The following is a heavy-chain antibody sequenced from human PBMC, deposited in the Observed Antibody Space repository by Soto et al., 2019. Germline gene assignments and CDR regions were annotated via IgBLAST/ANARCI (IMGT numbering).Heavy chain of an antibody. CDR1: GFTFSSYW. J-gene: IGHJ3*02. CDR3: VRGGGPLIQLWLAHAFDI. V-gene: IGHV3-7*03. D-gene: IGHD5-18*01. Sequence: GGSLRLSCAASGFTFSSYWMSWVRQAPGKGLEWVANIKQDGSEKYYVDSVKGRFTISRDNAKNSLYLQMNSLRAEYTAVYYCVRGGGPLIQLWLAHAFDIWGQGTMVTVSS. CDR2: IKQDGSEK.